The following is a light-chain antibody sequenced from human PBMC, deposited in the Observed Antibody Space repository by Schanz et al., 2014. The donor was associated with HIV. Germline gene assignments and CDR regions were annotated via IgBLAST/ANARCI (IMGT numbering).Light chain of an antibody. J-gene: IGLJ3*02. CDR1: SSNIGRNY. Sequence: QSVLTQPPSVSAAPGQKVTISCSGSSSNIGRNYVAWYQQLPGTAPKLLVYDNNKRPSGIPDRISGSKSGTSATLGITGLQTGDEAHYYCAVWDNALSSVMFGGGTKLTVL. CDR2: DNN. V-gene: IGLV1-51*01. CDR3: AVWDNALSSVM.